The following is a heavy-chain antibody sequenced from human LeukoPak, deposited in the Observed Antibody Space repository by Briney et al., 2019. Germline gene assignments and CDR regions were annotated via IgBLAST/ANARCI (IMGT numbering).Heavy chain of an antibody. D-gene: IGHD3-22*01. V-gene: IGHV1-18*01. CDR3: ARDKRLYYYDSSGTIDY. J-gene: IGHJ4*02. Sequence: ASVKVSCKASGYTFTSYGISWVRQPPGQGLEWMGWISDYNGNTNYAQKLQGRVTMTTDTSTSTDYMELRSLRSDDTAVYYCARDKRLYYYDSSGTIDYWGQGTLVTVSS. CDR2: ISDYNGNT. CDR1: GYTFTSYG.